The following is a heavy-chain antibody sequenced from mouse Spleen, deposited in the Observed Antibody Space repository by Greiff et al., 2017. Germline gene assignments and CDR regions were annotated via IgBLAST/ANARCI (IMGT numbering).Heavy chain of an antibody. CDR1: GYTFTDYY. CDR3: ASPPSSEGYFDV. J-gene: IGHJ1*01. Sequence: VQLKESGPVLVKPGASVKMSCKASGYTFTDYYMNWVKQSHGKSLEWIGVINPYNGGTSYNQKFKGKATLTVDKSSSTAYMELNSLTSEDSAVYYCASPPSSEGYFDVWGAGTTVTVSS. V-gene: IGHV1-19*01. D-gene: IGHD1-1*01. CDR2: INPYNGGT.